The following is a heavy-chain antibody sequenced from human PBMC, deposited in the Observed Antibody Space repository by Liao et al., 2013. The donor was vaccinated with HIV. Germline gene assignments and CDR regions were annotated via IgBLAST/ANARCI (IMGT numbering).Heavy chain of an antibody. Sequence: QVQLKESGPGLVKPSETLSLTCTVSGGSINSYYWSWIRQTPGQGLEWVGYIYYSGSTNYNPSLKSRVTISVDTPKHQFSLQLTSVTAADTAVYYCARSWEPRAVGWFDPWGQGTVVTVSS. J-gene: IGHJ5*02. V-gene: IGHV4-59*01. CDR1: GGSINSYY. CDR2: IYYSGST. CDR3: ARSWEPRAVGWFDP. D-gene: IGHD1-26*01.